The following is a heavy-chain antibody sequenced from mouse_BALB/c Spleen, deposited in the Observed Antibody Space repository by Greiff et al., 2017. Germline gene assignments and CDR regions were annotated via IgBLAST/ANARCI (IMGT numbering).Heavy chain of an antibody. CDR3: ARQDDGDFIAMDY. Sequence: VMLVESGPGLVQPSQSLSITCTVSGFSLTSYGVHWVRQSPGKGLEWLGVIWSGGSTDYNAAFISRLSISKDNSKSQVFFKMNSLQANDTAIYYCARQDDGDFIAMDYWGQGTSVTVSS. CDR1: GFSLTSYG. CDR2: IWSGGST. J-gene: IGHJ4*01. V-gene: IGHV2-2*02. D-gene: IGHD2-13*01.